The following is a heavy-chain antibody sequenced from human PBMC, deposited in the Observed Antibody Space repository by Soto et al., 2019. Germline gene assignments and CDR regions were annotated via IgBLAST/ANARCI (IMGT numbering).Heavy chain of an antibody. Sequence: GGSLRLSCAASGFTFSSYGMHWVRQAPGKGLEWVAVISYDGSNKYYADSVKGRFTISRDNSKNTLYLQMNSLRAEDTAVYYCAKDRDSSGWHGHYYYYYGMDVWGQGTTVTVSS. CDR1: GFTFSSYG. CDR2: ISYDGSNK. J-gene: IGHJ6*02. D-gene: IGHD6-19*01. V-gene: IGHV3-30*18. CDR3: AKDRDSSGWHGHYYYYYGMDV.